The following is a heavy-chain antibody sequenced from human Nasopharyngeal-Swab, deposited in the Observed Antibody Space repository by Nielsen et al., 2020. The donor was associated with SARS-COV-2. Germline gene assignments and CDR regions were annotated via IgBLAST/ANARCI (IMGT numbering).Heavy chain of an antibody. CDR3: AKEPIVTMIVVVIGTYFDY. Sequence: WIRQPPGKGLEWVSAISGSGGSTYYADSVKGRFTISRDNSKNTLYLQMNSLRAEDTAVYYCAKEPIVTMIVVVIGTYFDYWGQGTLVTVSS. V-gene: IGHV3-23*01. CDR2: ISGSGGST. J-gene: IGHJ4*02. D-gene: IGHD3-22*01.